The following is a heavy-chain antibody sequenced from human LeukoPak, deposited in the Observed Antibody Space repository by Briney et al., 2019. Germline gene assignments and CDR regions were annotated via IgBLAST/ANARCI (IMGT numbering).Heavy chain of an antibody. V-gene: IGHV4-61*09. Sequence: MASQTLSLTCTLSGGSVSSGTYYWSWIRQPAGKGLEWIGHIYTSESTNYNPSLKSRVTISVDTSKNQFSLKLTSVTAADTAVYYCARDDWTYCSSTTCPDAYIWGQGTMVTVPS. D-gene: IGHD2-2*01. J-gene: IGHJ3*02. CDR1: GGSVSSGTYY. CDR3: ARDDWTYCSSTTCPDAYI. CDR2: IYTSEST.